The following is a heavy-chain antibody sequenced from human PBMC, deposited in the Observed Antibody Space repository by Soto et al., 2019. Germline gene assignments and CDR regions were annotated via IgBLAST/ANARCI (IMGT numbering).Heavy chain of an antibody. CDR2: ISGSGGST. Sequence: PGGSLRLSCAASGFTFSSYAMSWVRHAPGKGLEWVSAISGSGGSTYYADSVKGRFTISRDNSKNTLYLQMNSLRAEDTAVYYCAKDVSMIYDILTGYYNLRAPGFDYWGQGTLVTVSS. CDR1: GFTFSSYA. J-gene: IGHJ4*02. D-gene: IGHD3-9*01. V-gene: IGHV3-23*01. CDR3: AKDVSMIYDILTGYYNLRAPGFDY.